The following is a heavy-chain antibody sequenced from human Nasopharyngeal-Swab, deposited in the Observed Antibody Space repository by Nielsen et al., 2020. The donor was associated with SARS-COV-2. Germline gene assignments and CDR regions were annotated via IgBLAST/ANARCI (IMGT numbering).Heavy chain of an antibody. J-gene: IGHJ4*02. D-gene: IGHD3-16*02. V-gene: IGHV4-38-2*02. CDR3: ARVGRYYDYVWGSYRYQNTYFDY. Sequence: SETLSLTCTVSGYSISSGYYWGWIRQPPGKGLEWIGSIYHSGSTNYNPSLKSRVTISVDTSKNQFSLKLSSVTAADTAVYYCARVGRYYDYVWGSYRYQNTYFDYWGQGTLVTVSS. CDR1: GYSISSGYY. CDR2: IYHSGST.